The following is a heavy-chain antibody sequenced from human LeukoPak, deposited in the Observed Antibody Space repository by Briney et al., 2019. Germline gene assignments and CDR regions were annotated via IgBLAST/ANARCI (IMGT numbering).Heavy chain of an antibody. V-gene: IGHV3-21*01. Sequence: GGSLRLSCAPSAFTFSSYSTNWVRQTPGKGLGWVSSISSSSSYIYYADSVKGRYTISRDNAKNSLYLQMNSHRAEDTAVYYCARSPSVADHYCGQGPLAPVSS. CDR1: AFTFSSYS. J-gene: IGHJ4*02. D-gene: IGHD6-19*01. CDR3: ARSPSVADHY. CDR2: ISSSSSYI.